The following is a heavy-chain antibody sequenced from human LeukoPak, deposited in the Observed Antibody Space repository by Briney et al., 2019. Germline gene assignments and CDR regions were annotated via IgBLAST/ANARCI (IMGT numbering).Heavy chain of an antibody. D-gene: IGHD4-17*01. J-gene: IGHJ4*02. CDR3: TRVGTVSENFDY. Sequence: PGGSLRLSCTASGFTFGDYAMSWFRQAPGKGLEWVGFIRSKAYGGTTEYAASVKGRFTISRDDSKSIAYLQMDSLKTEDTAVYYCTRVGTVSENFDYWGQGTLVTVSS. CDR1: GFTFGDYA. V-gene: IGHV3-49*03. CDR2: IRSKAYGGTT.